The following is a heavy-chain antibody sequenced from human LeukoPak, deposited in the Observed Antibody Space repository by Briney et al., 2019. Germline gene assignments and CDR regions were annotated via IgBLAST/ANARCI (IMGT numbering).Heavy chain of an antibody. V-gene: IGHV1-69*04. CDR2: IIPILGIA. CDR3: TTTMVGGVIITDHDAFDI. J-gene: IGHJ3*02. Sequence: GASVKVSCKASGGTFSSYAISWVRQAPGQVLEWMGRIIPILGIANYAQKFQGRVTITADKSTSTAYMELSSLRSEDTAVYYCTTTMVGGVIITDHDAFDIWGQGTMVTVSS. CDR1: GGTFSSYA. D-gene: IGHD3-10*01.